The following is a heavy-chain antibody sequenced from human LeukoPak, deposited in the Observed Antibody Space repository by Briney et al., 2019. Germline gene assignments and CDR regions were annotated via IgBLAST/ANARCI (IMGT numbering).Heavy chain of an antibody. CDR2: IYYSGST. V-gene: IGHV4-59*08. J-gene: IGHJ4*02. CDR1: GGSISSYY. CDR3: ARHSIAAAGTHYFDY. D-gene: IGHD6-13*01. Sequence: SETLSLTCTVSGGSISSYYWSWIRQPPGKGLDWIGYIYYSGSTNYNPSLKSRVTISVDTSKNQFSLKLSSVTAADTAVYYCARHSIAAAGTHYFDYWGQGTLVTVSS.